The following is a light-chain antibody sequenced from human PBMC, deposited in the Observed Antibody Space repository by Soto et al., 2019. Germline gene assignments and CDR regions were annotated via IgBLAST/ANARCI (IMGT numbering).Light chain of an antibody. CDR3: QHYDIYPRT. CDR2: AAS. V-gene: IGKV1-8*01. CDR1: QGISSY. J-gene: IGKJ1*01. Sequence: AIRMTQSPSSFSASTGDGVTITCRASQGISSYLAWYQQKPGKAPKLLIYAASTLQSGVPSRFSGSGSGTDSTLTISCLKPENFATYSCQHYDIYPRTFGQGTKVKSN.